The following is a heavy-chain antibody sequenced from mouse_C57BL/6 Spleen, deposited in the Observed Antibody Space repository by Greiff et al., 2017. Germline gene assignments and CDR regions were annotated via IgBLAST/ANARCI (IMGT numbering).Heavy chain of an antibody. Sequence: VQVVESGPELVKPGASVKISCKASGYAFSSSWMNWVKQRPGKGLEWIGRIYPGDGGTNYNGKFKGKATLTADKSSSTAYMQLSSLTSEDSAVYFCARDYGSSYFDYWGQGTTLTVSS. CDR3: ARDYGSSYFDY. CDR2: IYPGDGGT. J-gene: IGHJ2*01. CDR1: GYAFSSSW. D-gene: IGHD1-1*01. V-gene: IGHV1-82*01.